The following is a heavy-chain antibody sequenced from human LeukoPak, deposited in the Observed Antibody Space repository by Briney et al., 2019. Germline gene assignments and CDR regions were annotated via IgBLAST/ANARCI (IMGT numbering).Heavy chain of an antibody. D-gene: IGHD3-3*01. V-gene: IGHV1-69*15. CDR3: ATGGAYEFRDDY. CDR1: GGSFTSYG. CDR2: IIPIYGRA. J-gene: IGHJ4*02. Sequence: SVKVSCKASGGSFTSYGISWVRQAPGQGLEWMGKIIPIYGRANYGQKFQGRVAITADESTTTSYMELSSLTAEDMAVYYCATGGAYEFRDDYWGQGTLVTVSS.